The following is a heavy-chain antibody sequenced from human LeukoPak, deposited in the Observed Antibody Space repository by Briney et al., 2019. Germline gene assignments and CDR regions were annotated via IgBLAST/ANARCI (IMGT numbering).Heavy chain of an antibody. Sequence: PGGSLRLSCAASGSTFSSYGMHWVRQAPGKGLEWVAFIRYDGSNKYYADSVKGRFTISRDNSKNTLYLQMNSLRAEDTAVYYCAKARFGSSWAYYWGQGTLVTVSS. V-gene: IGHV3-30*02. CDR1: GSTFSSYG. J-gene: IGHJ4*02. D-gene: IGHD6-13*01. CDR2: IRYDGSNK. CDR3: AKARFGSSWAYY.